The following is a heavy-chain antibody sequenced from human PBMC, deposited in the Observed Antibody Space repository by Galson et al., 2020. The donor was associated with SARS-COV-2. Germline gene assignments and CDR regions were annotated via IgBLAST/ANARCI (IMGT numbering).Heavy chain of an antibody. Sequence: QWFNAEPRSSETLSLTCAVYGGSFSGYYWSWIRQPPGKGLEWIGEINHSGSTNYNPSLKSRVTISVDTSKNQFSLKLSSVTAADTAVYYCARDLAVYCSSTSCYRAGDAFDIWGQGTMVTVSS. CDR3: ARDLAVYCSSTSCYRAGDAFDI. J-gene: IGHJ3*02. D-gene: IGHD2-2*02. V-gene: IGHV4-34*01. CDR1: GGSFSGYY. CDR2: INHSGST.